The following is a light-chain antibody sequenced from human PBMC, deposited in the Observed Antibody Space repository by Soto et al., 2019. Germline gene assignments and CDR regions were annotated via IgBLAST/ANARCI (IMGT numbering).Light chain of an antibody. J-gene: IGKJ4*01. CDR2: AAS. CDR3: QQYKSYPLT. Sequence: DLQLTQSPSSLSASVGDRVTITCRASQDISSWLAWYQQKPEKAPKSLIYAASSLQTGVPSRCSGSGSGTDFTLTINNLHPEDFASYYCQQYKSYPLTFGGGTKVESK. CDR1: QDISSW. V-gene: IGKV1D-16*01.